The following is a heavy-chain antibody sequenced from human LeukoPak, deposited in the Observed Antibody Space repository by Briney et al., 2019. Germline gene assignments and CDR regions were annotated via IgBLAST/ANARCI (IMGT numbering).Heavy chain of an antibody. CDR2: ISYDGSNK. CDR3: ARVEGDFWSGYYNGYFDY. Sequence: GGSLRLSCAASGFAFSSYAMHWVRQAPGKGLEWVAVISYDGSNKYYADSVKGRFTISRDNSKNTLYLQMNSLRAEDTAVYYCARVEGDFWSGYYNGYFDYWGQGTLVIVSS. D-gene: IGHD3-3*01. J-gene: IGHJ4*02. CDR1: GFAFSSYA. V-gene: IGHV3-30-3*01.